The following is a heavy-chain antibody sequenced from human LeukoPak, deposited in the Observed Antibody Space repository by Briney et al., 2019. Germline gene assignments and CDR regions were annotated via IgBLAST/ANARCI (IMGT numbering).Heavy chain of an antibody. V-gene: IGHV3-53*01. J-gene: IGHJ4*02. CDR1: GFTVSSNS. Sequence: PGGSLRLSCTVSGFTVSSNSMSWVRQAPGKGLEWVSFIYSDNTHYSDSVKGRFTISRDNSKNTLYLQMNSLRAEDTAVYYCARATDILTGYSFDYWGQGTLVTVSS. D-gene: IGHD3-9*01. CDR3: ARATDILTGYSFDY. CDR2: IYSDNT.